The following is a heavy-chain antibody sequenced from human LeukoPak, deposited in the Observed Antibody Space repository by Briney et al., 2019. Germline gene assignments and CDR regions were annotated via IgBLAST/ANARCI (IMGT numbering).Heavy chain of an antibody. CDR2: IYYSGST. CDR1: GGSISSSSYY. V-gene: IGHV4-39*01. J-gene: IGHJ5*02. CDR3: ARVSDWFDP. Sequence: SETLSLTCTVSGGSISSSSYYWGWIRQSPGKGLEWIGSIYYSGSTYYNPSLKSRVTISVDTSKNQFSLKLSSVTAADTAVYYCARVSDWFDPWGQGTLVTVSS. D-gene: IGHD5/OR15-5a*01.